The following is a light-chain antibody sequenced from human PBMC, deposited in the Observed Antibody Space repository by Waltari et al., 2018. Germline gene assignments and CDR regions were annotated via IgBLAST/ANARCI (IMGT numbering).Light chain of an antibody. J-gene: IGKJ1*01. CDR3: QQYYSIPWT. CDR2: WAS. V-gene: IGKV4-1*01. Sequence: DIVMTQSPDSLTVSLGERATINCKSSQSVLYSNIKNYLAWYQQKAGQPPKLLMYWASSRASGVPDRFSGSGSGTDFTLTISSLQAEDVAVYYCQQYYSIPWTFGQGTKVEIK. CDR1: QSVLYSNIKNY.